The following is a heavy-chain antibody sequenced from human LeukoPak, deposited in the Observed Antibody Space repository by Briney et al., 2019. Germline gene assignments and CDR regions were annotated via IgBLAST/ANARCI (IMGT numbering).Heavy chain of an antibody. CDR1: GGTFSSYA. D-gene: IGHD2-2*01. V-gene: IGHV1-69*06. CDR3: ARVVYCSSTSCYNWFDP. Sequence: SVKVSCKASGGTFSSYAISWVRQAPGQGLEWMGRIIPIFGTANYAQKFQGRVTITADKSTSTAYMELNSLRSEDTAVYYCARVVYCSSTSCYNWFDPWGQGTLVTVSS. J-gene: IGHJ5*02. CDR2: IIPIFGTA.